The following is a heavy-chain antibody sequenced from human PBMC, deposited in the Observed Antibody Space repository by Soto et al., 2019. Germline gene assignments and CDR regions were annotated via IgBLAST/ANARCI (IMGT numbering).Heavy chain of an antibody. J-gene: IGHJ6*02. Sequence: QAQLVQSGSEVKRSGASVKVSCKASGYTLLSYSITWVRQAPGQGLEWIGWIDSYTGNPNDEQKFQGSVTMNTDSPTSTAYMELRGLRSDDSAIYYCARDYALAYNHGMYVWGQGTTVIVS. CDR3: ARDYALAYNHGMYV. V-gene: IGHV1-18*04. CDR1: GYTLLSYS. D-gene: IGHD1-1*01. CDR2: IDSYTGNP.